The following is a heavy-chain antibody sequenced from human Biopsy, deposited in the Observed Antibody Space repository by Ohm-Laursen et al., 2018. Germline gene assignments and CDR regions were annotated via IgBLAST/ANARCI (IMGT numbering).Heavy chain of an antibody. V-gene: IGHV1-69*06. CDR2: FIPLFNTA. CDR3: ARFPLGAYDDSGSYRAVEHWYFDL. CDR1: GGTFTNHA. D-gene: IGHD3-22*01. J-gene: IGHJ2*01. Sequence: GATVKISCNASGGTFTNHAVGWVRQAPGQGLEWVGSFIPLFNTANYADKFQGRVTLTADKSTTTAYMELSSLRSEDTAIYYCARFPLGAYDDSGSYRAVEHWYFDLWGRGTLVTVSS.